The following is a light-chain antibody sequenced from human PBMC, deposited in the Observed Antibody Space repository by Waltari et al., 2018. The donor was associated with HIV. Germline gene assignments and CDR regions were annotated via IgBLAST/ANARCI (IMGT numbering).Light chain of an antibody. V-gene: IGLV2-14*01. CDR2: EVS. J-gene: IGLJ1*01. CDR1: SSDVVTYNY. Sequence: QSALTQPASVSVSPGQSLTISCTGTSSDVVTYNYVSWYQHHPGKAPKLMIYEVSNRPSGVSNGFSGSKAGYTASLTISGLQAEDEAEYYCSSYTSTSTSCVFGTGTKVTVL. CDR3: SSYTSTSTSCV.